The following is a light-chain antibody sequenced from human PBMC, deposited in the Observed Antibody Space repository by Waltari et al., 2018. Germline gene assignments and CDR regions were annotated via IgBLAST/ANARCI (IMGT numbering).Light chain of an antibody. V-gene: IGKV4-1*01. CDR1: QSVLYSSNNNNY. Sequence: DIVMTQSPDSLAVSLGERATISCKSSQSVLYSSNNNNYLGWYQQKPGQPPKLLIYWASIRESGVPDRFSGSGSGTDFTLTISSLQAEDVAVYYCQRYFNIVLFGQGTRVEIK. CDR3: QRYFNIVL. CDR2: WAS. J-gene: IGKJ5*01.